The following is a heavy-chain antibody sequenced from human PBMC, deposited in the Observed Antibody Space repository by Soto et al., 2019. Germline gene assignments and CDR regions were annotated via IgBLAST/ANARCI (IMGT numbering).Heavy chain of an antibody. Sequence: VQLVQSGAEVKKPGSSVKVSCKASGGTFSNYPFIWVRQAPGQGLDWMGGIIPIFGTTGYGQRFQGRVTITADESTNTAYMELSSLRSDDTAVYYCARGLYCGGGCYSHFDYWGQGTLVTVSS. CDR1: GGTFSNYP. CDR2: IIPIFGTT. J-gene: IGHJ4*02. D-gene: IGHD2-21*02. CDR3: ARGLYCGGGCYSHFDY. V-gene: IGHV1-69*01.